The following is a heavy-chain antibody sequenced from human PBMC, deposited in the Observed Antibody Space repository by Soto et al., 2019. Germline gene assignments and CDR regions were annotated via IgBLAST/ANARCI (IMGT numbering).Heavy chain of an antibody. CDR1: GFTFSTSD. D-gene: IGHD2-2*01. CDR2: ISGTSNYM. CDR3: AREDSIIIPAVSDF. J-gene: IGHJ4*02. V-gene: IGHV3-21*01. Sequence: LRLSFAASGFTFSTSDMNWVRQAPGKGLEWVSSISGTSNYMYYVDSVKGRLTISRDNAKNSVSLQMNTLRVEDTAVYYCAREDSIIIPAVSDFWGQGTLVTVSS.